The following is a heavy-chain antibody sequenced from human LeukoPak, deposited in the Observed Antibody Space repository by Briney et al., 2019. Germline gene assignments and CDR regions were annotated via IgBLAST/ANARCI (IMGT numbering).Heavy chain of an antibody. CDR2: IYYSGST. V-gene: IGHV4-59*01. J-gene: IGHJ3*02. Sequence: SETLSLTCTVSGGSISSYYWSWIRQPPGKGLEWIGYIYYSGSTNYSPSLKSRVTISVDTSKNQFSLKLSSVTAADTAVYYCARENDDAFDIWGQGTMVTVSS. CDR1: GGSISSYY. CDR3: ARENDDAFDI.